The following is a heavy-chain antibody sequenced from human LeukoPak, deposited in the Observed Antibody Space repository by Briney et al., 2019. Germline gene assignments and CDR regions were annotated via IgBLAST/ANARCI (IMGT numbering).Heavy chain of an antibody. D-gene: IGHD5/OR15-5a*01. Sequence: GESLQISCEGSGYSFTSHWIGWVRQMPGKGLEWMGVIYPGDSDTRYSPSFQGQVTISADKSISTAYLQWSSLRASDTAMYYCATSVSDYYYYYGMDVWGQGTTVTVSS. CDR1: GYSFTSHW. J-gene: IGHJ6*02. V-gene: IGHV5-51*01. CDR3: ATSVSDYYYYYGMDV. CDR2: IYPGDSDT.